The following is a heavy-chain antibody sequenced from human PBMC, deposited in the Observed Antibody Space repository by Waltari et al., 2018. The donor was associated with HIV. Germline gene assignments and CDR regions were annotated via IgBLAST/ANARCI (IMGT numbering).Heavy chain of an antibody. J-gene: IGHJ4*02. CDR1: GFAYVSYA. Sequence: EVQLLESGGGLVKPGGSRRLSCAASGFAYVSYAITWVRQSPEGGLEWVAAVSGSGAKSFYADSVKGRFTISRDNSKNTVFLQMNSLRAADTAIYYCAKAYYENTAYYYDFWGRGTRVTVSS. D-gene: IGHD3-22*01. CDR2: VSGSGAKS. V-gene: IGHV3-23*01. CDR3: AKAYYENTAYYYDF.